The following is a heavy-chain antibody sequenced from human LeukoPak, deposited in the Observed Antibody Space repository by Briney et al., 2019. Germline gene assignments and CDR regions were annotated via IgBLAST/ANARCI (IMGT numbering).Heavy chain of an antibody. V-gene: IGHV4-31*03. CDR3: ALLVFWSGYSYYYGMDV. CDR2: IYYSGST. J-gene: IGHJ6*02. D-gene: IGHD3-3*01. Sequence: SQTLSLTCTVSGGSISSGGYYWSWIRQHPGKGLEWIGYIYYSGSTYYNPSLKSRVTISVDTSKNQFSLRLSSVTAADTAVYFCALLVFWSGYSYYYGMDVWGQGTTVTVSS. CDR1: GGSISSGGYY.